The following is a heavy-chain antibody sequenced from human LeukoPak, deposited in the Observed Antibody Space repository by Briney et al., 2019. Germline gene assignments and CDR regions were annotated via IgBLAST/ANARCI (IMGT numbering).Heavy chain of an antibody. CDR1: GYTFTIYG. CDR3: ARGIIGYYFDY. Sequence: ASVKVSCKTSGYTFTIYGISWVRQAPGQGLEWMGLISAYGNTNYAQNLQGRVTMATDTSTSTAYMELRSLRSDDTAVYYCARGIIGYYFDYWGQGTLVTVSS. J-gene: IGHJ4*02. D-gene: IGHD2-15*01. CDR2: ISAYGNT. V-gene: IGHV1-18*01.